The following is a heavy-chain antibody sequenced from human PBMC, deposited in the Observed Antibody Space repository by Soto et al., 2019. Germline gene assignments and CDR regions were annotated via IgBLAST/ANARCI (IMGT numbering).Heavy chain of an antibody. CDR2: ISDYNGNT. CDR1: GYTFSSYG. J-gene: IGHJ6*02. V-gene: IGHV1-18*01. CDR3: AREGYYSGSGTYSPPRFYGMDV. Sequence: QAQLVQSGVEVKKAGASVKVSCKASGYTFSSYGISWARQAPGQGLEWMGWISDYNGNTQYAQKFQGRVFMTTDTATRAAYMERRGLRSADTAVYFCAREGYYSGSGTYSPPRFYGMDVWGQGTTVTVSS. D-gene: IGHD3-10*01.